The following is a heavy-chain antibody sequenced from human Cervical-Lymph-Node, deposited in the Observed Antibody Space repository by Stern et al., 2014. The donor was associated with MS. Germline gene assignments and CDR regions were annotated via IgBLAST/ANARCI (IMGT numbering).Heavy chain of an antibody. CDR1: GYSFTSYW. V-gene: IGHV5-51*01. Sequence: VQLGRSGAEVKKPGESLKISCKGSGYSFTSYWIGWVRQMPGKSLEWRGIIHPVDSDTKYSPSFEAQVTISADKSSTTAYLQWSSLKASDTAMYFCARHRSYGDYGYWGQGTLVIVSS. CDR3: ARHRSYGDYGY. D-gene: IGHD3-10*01. CDR2: IHPVDSDT. J-gene: IGHJ4*02.